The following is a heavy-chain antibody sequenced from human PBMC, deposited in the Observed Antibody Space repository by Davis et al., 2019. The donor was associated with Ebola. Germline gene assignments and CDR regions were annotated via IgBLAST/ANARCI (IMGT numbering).Heavy chain of an antibody. Sequence: SVKVSCKASGYTFTYRYLHWVRQAPGQALEWMGWITPFNGNTNYAQKFQGRVTITADKSTSTAYMELSSLRSEDTAVYYCSLTYDSTDYWGQGTLVTVSS. D-gene: IGHD3-22*01. CDR2: ITPFNGNT. J-gene: IGHJ4*02. CDR3: SLTYDSTDY. V-gene: IGHV1-45*02. CDR1: GYTFTYRY.